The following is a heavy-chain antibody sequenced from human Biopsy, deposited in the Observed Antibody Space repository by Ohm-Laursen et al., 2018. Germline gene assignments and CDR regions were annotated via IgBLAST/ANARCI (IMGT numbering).Heavy chain of an antibody. D-gene: IGHD4-17*01. CDR3: ARGLADGVHLN. CDR1: GFTINSNY. J-gene: IGHJ4*02. Sequence: SLRLSCTASGFTINSNYMNWARQAPGKGLEWVSVIYTGDITSYADSVKGRFTISRDISKNALYLHMNSLRAEDRGVYYCARGLADGVHLNWGQGTPVAVSS. CDR2: IYTGDIT. V-gene: IGHV3-66*01.